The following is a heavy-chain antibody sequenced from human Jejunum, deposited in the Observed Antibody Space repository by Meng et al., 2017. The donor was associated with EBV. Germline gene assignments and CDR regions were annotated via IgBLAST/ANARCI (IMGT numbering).Heavy chain of an antibody. CDR3: VRGGDYCLVY. V-gene: IGHV4-4*02. Sequence: QGQLQVSGPGLVKPSGTLSLTGAVSGDSIDSSNWGSWVRQSPERGLEWIGEIYYSGSTNYNPSLKSRVTILVDRSENHFSLHLSSVTAADTAVYYCVRGGDYCLVYWGQGTLVTVSS. J-gene: IGHJ4*02. CDR2: IYYSGST. D-gene: IGHD2-21*02. CDR1: GDSIDSSNW.